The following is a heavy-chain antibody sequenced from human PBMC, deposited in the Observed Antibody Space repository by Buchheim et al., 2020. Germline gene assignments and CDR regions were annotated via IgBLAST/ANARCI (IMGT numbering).Heavy chain of an antibody. J-gene: IGHJ6*02. CDR3: ARIVVEWLLRYYYYGMDV. Sequence: QVQLQQWGAGLLKPSETPSLTCAVYGGSFSGYYWSWIRQPPGKGLEWIGEINHSGSTNYNPSLKSRVTISVDTSKNQFSLKLSSVTAADTAVYYCARIVVEWLLRYYYYGMDVWGQGTT. D-gene: IGHD5-12*01. CDR2: INHSGST. CDR1: GGSFSGYY. V-gene: IGHV4-34*01.